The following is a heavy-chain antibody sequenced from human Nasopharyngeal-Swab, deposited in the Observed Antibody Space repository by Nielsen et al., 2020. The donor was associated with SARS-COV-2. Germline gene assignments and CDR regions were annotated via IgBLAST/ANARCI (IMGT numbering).Heavy chain of an antibody. V-gene: IGHV3-33*01. CDR3: ARGQPYYDFWSGYSYYYYYGMDV. J-gene: IGHJ6*02. CDR2: IWYDGSNK. Sequence: WIRQPPGEGLEWVAVIWYDGSNKYYADSVKGRFTISRDNAKNSLYLQMNSLRAEDTAVYYCARGQPYYDFWSGYSYYYYYGMDVWGQGTTVTVSS. D-gene: IGHD3-3*01.